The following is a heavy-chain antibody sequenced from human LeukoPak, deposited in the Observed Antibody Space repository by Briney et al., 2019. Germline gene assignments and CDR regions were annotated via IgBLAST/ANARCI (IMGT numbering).Heavy chain of an antibody. V-gene: IGHV4-59*08. Sequence: SETLSLTCSVSGGSINSYYWSWIRQPPGKGLEWIGYIYYSGNTNYNPSLKSRVTISVDTSKNQFSLRLTSVTATDTAVYYCARQPPFFGDYGGYWGQGTLVTVSS. D-gene: IGHD4/OR15-4a*01. CDR3: ARQPPFFGDYGGY. J-gene: IGHJ4*02. CDR2: IYYSGNT. CDR1: GGSINSYY.